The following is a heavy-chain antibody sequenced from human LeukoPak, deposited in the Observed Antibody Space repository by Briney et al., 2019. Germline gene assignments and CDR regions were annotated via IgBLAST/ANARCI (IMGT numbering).Heavy chain of an antibody. CDR2: IYYSGST. D-gene: IGHD3-22*01. Sequence: SETLSLTCTVSGGSISSSSYYWGWIRQPPGKGLEWIGCIYYSGSTYYNPSLKSRVTISVDTSKNQFSLKLSSVTAADTAVYYCATNYDSSGYYLVYWGQGTLVTVSS. CDR1: GGSISSSSYY. J-gene: IGHJ4*02. CDR3: ATNYDSSGYYLVY. V-gene: IGHV4-39*01.